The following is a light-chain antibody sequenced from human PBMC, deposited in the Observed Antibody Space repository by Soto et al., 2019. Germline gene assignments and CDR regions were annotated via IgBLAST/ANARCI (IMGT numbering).Light chain of an antibody. V-gene: IGKV3-11*01. CDR1: QSVSSY. CDR2: DAS. CDR3: QQRSNWIT. Sequence: DIVLTQSPATLSLSPGERATLSYRASQSVSSYLAWYQQKPGQAPRLLIYDASNRATGIPARFSGSGSGTDFTLTISSLEPEDFAVYYCQQRSNWITFGQGTRLEIK. J-gene: IGKJ5*01.